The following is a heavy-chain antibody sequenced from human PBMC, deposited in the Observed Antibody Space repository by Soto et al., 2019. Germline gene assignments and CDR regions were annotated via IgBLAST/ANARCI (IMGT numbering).Heavy chain of an antibody. CDR1: GFTFSSYA. CDR2: ISGSGGST. J-gene: IGHJ6*02. CDR3: AKEPHLRGYSYATLNKQYGMDV. D-gene: IGHD5-18*01. Sequence: HPGGSLRLSCAASGFTFSSYAMSWVRQAPGKGLEWVSAISGSGGSTYYADSVKGRFTISRDNSKNTLYLQMNSLRAEDTAVYYCAKEPHLRGYSYATLNKQYGMDVWGQGTTVTVSS. V-gene: IGHV3-23*01.